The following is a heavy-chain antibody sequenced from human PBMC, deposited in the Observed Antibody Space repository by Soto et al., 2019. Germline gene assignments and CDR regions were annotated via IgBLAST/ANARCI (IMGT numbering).Heavy chain of an antibody. V-gene: IGHV4-59*01. CDR3: ARLGVEDYFDSGSYYRFDY. CDR1: GGSISSSY. J-gene: IGHJ4*02. CDR2: IYYTGTI. Sequence: SETLSLTCSVSGGSISSSYWSWIRQPPGKGLEYIGYIYYTGTINYSPSLKSRVTISVDTSKNQFSLKLTSVTAADTAVYYCARLGVEDYFDSGSYYRFDYWGQGTLVTVSS. D-gene: IGHD3-10*01.